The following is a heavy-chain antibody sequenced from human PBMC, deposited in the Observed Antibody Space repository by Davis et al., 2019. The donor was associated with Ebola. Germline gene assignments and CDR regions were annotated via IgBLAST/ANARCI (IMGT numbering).Heavy chain of an antibody. V-gene: IGHV4-59*08. CDR1: GGSISSYY. CDR3: ASGALYGDYIDY. CDR2: IYYSGST. Sequence: MPSETLSLTCTVSGGSISSYYWSWIRQPPGKGLEWIGYIYYSGSTNYNPSLKSRVTISVDTSKNQFSLKLSSVTAADTAVYYCASGALYGDYIDYWGQGTLVTVSS. J-gene: IGHJ4*02. D-gene: IGHD4-17*01.